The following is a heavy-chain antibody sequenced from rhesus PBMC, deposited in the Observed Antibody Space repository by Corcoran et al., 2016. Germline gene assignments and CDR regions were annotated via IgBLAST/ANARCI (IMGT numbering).Heavy chain of an antibody. V-gene: IGHV4-93*02. CDR1: GGSISSSNW. D-gene: IGHD3-34*01. J-gene: IGHJ4*01. CDR2: IYGSGGST. Sequence: QVQLQESGPVVVKPSETLSLTCAVSGGSISSSNWWSWIRQSPGKGLEWIGVIYGSGGSTESNPSLKRRGTISMDTSKNQVALKLSSVTAADTAVYYCARHPYWGGFDYWGQGVLVTVSS. CDR3: ARHPYWGGFDY.